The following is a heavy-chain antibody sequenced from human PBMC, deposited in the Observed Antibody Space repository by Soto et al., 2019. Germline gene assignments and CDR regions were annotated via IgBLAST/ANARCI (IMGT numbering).Heavy chain of an antibody. CDR1: GYIFNGYG. CDR3: GRGGSGYHTGRGFAGAMDV. V-gene: IGHV1-18*04. CDR2: ISPYNGHT. D-gene: IGHD3-3*01. Sequence: QIQLVQSGGEVKKPGASVNLSCKASGYIFNGYGISWVRQAPGQGLEWMGWISPYNGHTEYSQSLQGRLTVTADTSTTIANVELRSLSSDDTAVYYWGRGGSGYHTGRGFAGAMDVWGQGTTVTVSS. J-gene: IGHJ6*02.